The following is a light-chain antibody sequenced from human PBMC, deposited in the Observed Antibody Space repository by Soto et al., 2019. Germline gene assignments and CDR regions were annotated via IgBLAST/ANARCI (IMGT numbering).Light chain of an antibody. CDR1: QDINNY. Sequence: DIQMTQSPSSLSASVGDRVTITCRASQDINNYLAWYQQKPGKGPKLLIYGASNLQSGVPSRFSGSGSGTDFTLTISSLQPDYEATYCCQKYNSPPLAFGGGTKVEIK. CDR3: QKYNSPPLA. V-gene: IGKV1-27*01. CDR2: GAS. J-gene: IGKJ4*01.